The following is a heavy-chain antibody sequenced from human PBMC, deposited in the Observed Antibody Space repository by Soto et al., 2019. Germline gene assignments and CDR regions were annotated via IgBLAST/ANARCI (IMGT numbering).Heavy chain of an antibody. J-gene: IGHJ5*02. V-gene: IGHV4-39*01. CDR2: IFYSGST. CDR3: ARHVGGYDYIWGRNRRLGANWFDP. CDR1: GGSISSSAYY. D-gene: IGHD3-16*01. Sequence: NPSETLSLTCSVSGGSISSSAYYWGWIRQPPGKGLEWIGSIFYSGSTYYNPSLKSRVTLSVDTSTDQFSLKVKTVPAVDTAIYNCARHVGGYDYIWGRNRRLGANWFDPWGQGTLVTVSS.